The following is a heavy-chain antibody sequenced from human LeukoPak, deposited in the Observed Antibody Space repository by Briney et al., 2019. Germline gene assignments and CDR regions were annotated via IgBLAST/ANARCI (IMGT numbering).Heavy chain of an antibody. J-gene: IGHJ3*02. V-gene: IGHV3-23*01. CDR3: ARWFPNSGSYSGAFDI. Sequence: GGSLRLSCAASGFTFSSYGMSWVRQAPGKGLEWVSAISASGGSTYYADSVKGRFTISRDNSKNTLYVQMNSLRSEDTAVYYCARWFPNSGSYSGAFDIWGQGTMVTVSS. D-gene: IGHD1-26*01. CDR2: ISASGGST. CDR1: GFTFSSYG.